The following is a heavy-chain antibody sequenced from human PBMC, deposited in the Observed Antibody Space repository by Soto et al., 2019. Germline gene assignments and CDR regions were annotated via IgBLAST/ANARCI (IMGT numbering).Heavy chain of an antibody. CDR1: GGSISSGDYY. CDR3: ASSSSSTPHAFDI. V-gene: IGHV4-30-4*01. CDR2: IYYSGST. J-gene: IGHJ3*02. D-gene: IGHD6-6*01. Sequence: PSETLSLTCTVSGGSISSGDYYWSWIRQPPGKGLEWIGYIYYSGSTYYNPSLESRVTISVDTSKNQFSLKLSSVTAADTAVYYCASSSSSTPHAFDIWGQGTMVTVSS.